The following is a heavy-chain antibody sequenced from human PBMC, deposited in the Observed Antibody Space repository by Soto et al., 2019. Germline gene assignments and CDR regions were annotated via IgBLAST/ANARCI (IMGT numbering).Heavy chain of an antibody. CDR3: ASYDYVWGRHH. V-gene: IGHV3-53*01. CDR1: GVTVSSNY. J-gene: IGHJ4*02. Sequence: WGSLTLSCAASGVTVSSNYMIWVRHAPGTGLERGSVIYSGGSTYSADAVKGRFTISRDNSKNTLYIQMKSLRAEQTAVNYCASYDYVWGRHHWGQGTMVTV. D-gene: IGHD3-16*02. CDR2: IYSGGST.